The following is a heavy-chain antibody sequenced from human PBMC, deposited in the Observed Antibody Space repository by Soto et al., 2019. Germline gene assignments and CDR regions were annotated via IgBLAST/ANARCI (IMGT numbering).Heavy chain of an antibody. J-gene: IGHJ4*02. D-gene: IGHD2-2*01. CDR2: ISAYNGNT. Sequence: ASVKVSCKASGYTFTSYGISWVRQAPGQGLEWMGWISAYNGNTNYAQKLQGRVTMTTDTSTSTAYMELRSLRSDDTAVYFCVRDGEDIVVVPAAMGYWGQGTLVTVSS. V-gene: IGHV1-18*01. CDR1: GYTFTSYG. CDR3: VRDGEDIVVVPAAMGY.